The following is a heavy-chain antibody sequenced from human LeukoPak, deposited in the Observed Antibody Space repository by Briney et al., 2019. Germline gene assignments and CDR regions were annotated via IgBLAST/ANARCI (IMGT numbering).Heavy chain of an antibody. D-gene: IGHD3-10*01. J-gene: IGHJ4*02. V-gene: IGHV5-51*01. Sequence: GESLQISCQGSGYSFTSYWIGWVRQMPGKGLEWMGIIYPGDSDTRYSPSFQGQVTISADKSISTAYLQWSSLKASDTAMYYCASTRLDSWFGEPYYFDYWGQGTLVTVSS. CDR1: GYSFTSYW. CDR2: IYPGDSDT. CDR3: ASTRLDSWFGEPYYFDY.